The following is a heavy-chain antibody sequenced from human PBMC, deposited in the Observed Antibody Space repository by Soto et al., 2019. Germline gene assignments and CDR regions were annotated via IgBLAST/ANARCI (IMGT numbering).Heavy chain of an antibody. V-gene: IGHV4-59*08. CDR3: ARLGGYYHSLDT. CDR1: VGSINNYY. J-gene: IGHJ5*02. Sequence: PSETLSLTCTVSVGSINNYYWTWIRQPPGMGLEWIGYVYYTGTTSYNPSLKSRVTISIDGSKNQISLKLSSVTAGDTAFYYCARLGGYYHSLDTWGQGTLVTVS. CDR2: VYYTGTT. D-gene: IGHD3-22*01.